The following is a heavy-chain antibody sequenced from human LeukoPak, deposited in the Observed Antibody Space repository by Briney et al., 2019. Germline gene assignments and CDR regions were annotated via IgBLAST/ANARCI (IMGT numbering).Heavy chain of an antibody. J-gene: IGHJ4*02. V-gene: IGHV3-11*01. CDR1: GSTFSDYY. D-gene: IGHD6-19*01. CDR3: AKVSYSSGWTHFDY. Sequence: GGSLRLSCAASGSTFSDYYMSWIRQAPGKGLEWVSYISSSGSTIYYADSVKGRFTISRDNAKNSLYLQMNSMRAEDTAVYYCAKVSYSSGWTHFDYWGQGTLVTVSS. CDR2: ISSSGSTI.